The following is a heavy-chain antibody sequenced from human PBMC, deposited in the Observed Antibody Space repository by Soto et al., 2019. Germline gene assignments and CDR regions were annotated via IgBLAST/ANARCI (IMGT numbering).Heavy chain of an antibody. V-gene: IGHV1-24*01. CDR3: ATGDRGFMVRGVIAY. D-gene: IGHD3-10*01. CDR2: FDPEDGET. Sequence: ASVKVSCKVSGYTLTELSMHWVRQAPGKGLEWMGGFDPEDGETIYAQKFQGRVTMTEDTSTDTAYMELSSLRSEDTAVYYCATGDRGFMVRGVIAYWGQGTLVTVSS. CDR1: GYTLTELS. J-gene: IGHJ4*02.